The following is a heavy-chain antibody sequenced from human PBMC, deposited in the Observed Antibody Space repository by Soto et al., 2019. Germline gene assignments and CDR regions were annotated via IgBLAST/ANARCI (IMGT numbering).Heavy chain of an antibody. V-gene: IGHV5-51*01. J-gene: IGHJ6*02. CDR1: GYGFTGFW. CDR2: IYPRDSEV. Sequence: EVQLVQSGAEVRKPGDSLKISCKTSGYGFTGFWIGWLRQMPGKGLEWMGIIYPRDSEVKYGPSFQGHVTISVDTSIDTAYLQWTRLNISDTAMYYCARHLEVPFHGRVTFYYGLDVWGQGTTVTVSS. CDR3: ARHLEVPFHGRVTFYYGLDV.